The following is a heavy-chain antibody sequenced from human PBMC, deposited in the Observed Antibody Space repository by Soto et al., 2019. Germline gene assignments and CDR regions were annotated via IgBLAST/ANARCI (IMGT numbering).Heavy chain of an antibody. CDR2: IFYSGST. D-gene: IGHD3-22*01. J-gene: IGHJ3*02. V-gene: IGHV4-39*02. CDR1: GGSISSSSYY. CDR3: ARERELYYYDSSARLAAFDI. Sequence: SETRSLTCTVSGGSISSSSYYWGWIRQPPGKGLEWIGSIFYSGSTYYNPSLKSRVTISVDTSKNQFSLKLSSVTAADTAMYYCARERELYYYDSSARLAAFDIWGQGTMVTVSS.